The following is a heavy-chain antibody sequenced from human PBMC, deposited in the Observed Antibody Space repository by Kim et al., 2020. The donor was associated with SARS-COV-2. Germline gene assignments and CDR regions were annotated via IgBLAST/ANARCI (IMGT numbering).Heavy chain of an antibody. CDR3: ARLVATDGMDV. CDR1: GGSISSSSYY. V-gene: IGHV4-39*01. D-gene: IGHD2-8*02. J-gene: IGHJ6*02. CDR2: IYYSGST. Sequence: SETLSLTCTVSGGSISSSSYYWGWIRQPPGKGLEWIGSIYYSGSTYYNPSLKSRVTISVDTSKNQFSLKLSSVTAADTAVYYCARLVATDGMDVWGQGTTVTVSS.